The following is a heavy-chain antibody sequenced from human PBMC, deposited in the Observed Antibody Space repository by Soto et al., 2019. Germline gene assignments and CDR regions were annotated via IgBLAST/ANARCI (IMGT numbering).Heavy chain of an antibody. J-gene: IGHJ4*02. CDR3: ARDPYTDGYFDY. Sequence: QVQLVESGGGVVQPGRSLRLSCAASPFTFSGYAMHWVRQAPGQGLEWVAVISYDGSMKYYADSVKGRFTISRDNSKNTLHLQMNSLRAEDTAVYYCARDPYTDGYFDYWGQGTLVTVSS. V-gene: IGHV3-30-3*01. CDR1: PFTFSGYA. CDR2: ISYDGSMK. D-gene: IGHD5-18*01.